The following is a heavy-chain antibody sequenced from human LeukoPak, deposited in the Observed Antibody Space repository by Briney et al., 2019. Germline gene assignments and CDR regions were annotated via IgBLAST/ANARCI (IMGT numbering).Heavy chain of an antibody. CDR1: GFTFSDYY. CDR2: ISSSGSTI. J-gene: IGHJ3*02. D-gene: IGHD3-22*01. V-gene: IGHV3-11*01. Sequence: GGSLRLSCAASGFTFSDYYMSWIRQAPGKGLEWVSYISSSGSTIYYADSVKGRFTISRDNAKNSLYLQMNSLRAEDTAVYYCARAPSITMIVVVMDDAFDIWGQGTMVTVSS. CDR3: ARAPSITMIVVVMDDAFDI.